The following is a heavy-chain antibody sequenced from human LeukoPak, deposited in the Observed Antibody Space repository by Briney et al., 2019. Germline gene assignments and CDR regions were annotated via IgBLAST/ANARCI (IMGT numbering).Heavy chain of an antibody. V-gene: IGHV3-11*04. CDR2: ISGTGNTI. CDR1: GFTFSEY. J-gene: IGHJ3*01. Sequence: GGSLRLSCAASGFTFSEYMSWIRQAPGKGLEWVSYISGTGNTIYYKDSVKGRFTISRDNAKNTLDLQMNSLRPEDTAVYYCAKEFSATPRAAAQTGDAFDVWGQGTMVTVSS. D-gene: IGHD7-27*01. CDR3: AKEFSATPRAAAQTGDAFDV.